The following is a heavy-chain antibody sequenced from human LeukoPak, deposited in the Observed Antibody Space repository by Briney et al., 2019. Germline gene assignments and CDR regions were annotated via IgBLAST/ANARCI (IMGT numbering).Heavy chain of an antibody. CDR3: ARDLGNYFHF. J-gene: IGHJ4*02. V-gene: IGHV1-18*01. D-gene: IGHD3-10*01. Sequence: GASVKVSCKASGYSFTSYGISWVRQAPGQGLEWMGWISAHNGNTKYAQEVQGRVTMTTDTSTSTAYMEMRSLRSGDTAVYYCARDLGNYFHFWGQGTLVTVSS. CDR1: GYSFTSYG. CDR2: ISAHNGNT.